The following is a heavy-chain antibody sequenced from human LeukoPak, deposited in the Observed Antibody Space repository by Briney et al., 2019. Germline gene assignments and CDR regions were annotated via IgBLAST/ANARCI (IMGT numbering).Heavy chain of an antibody. Sequence: GGSQRLSCAASGFTFSSYAMHWVRQAPGKGLEWVAVISYDGSNKYYADSVKGRFTISRDNSKNTLYLQMNSLRAEDTAVYYCARGHHRGNWGCAGFDYWGQGTLVTVSS. D-gene: IGHD7-27*01. V-gene: IGHV3-30-3*01. J-gene: IGHJ4*02. CDR1: GFTFSSYA. CDR2: ISYDGSNK. CDR3: ARGHHRGNWGCAGFDY.